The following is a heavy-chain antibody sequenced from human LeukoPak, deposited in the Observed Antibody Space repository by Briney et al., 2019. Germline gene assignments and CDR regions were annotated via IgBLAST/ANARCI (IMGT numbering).Heavy chain of an antibody. CDR1: GYTFTGYY. D-gene: IGHD2-2*01. J-gene: IGHJ6*02. CDR2: INPNSGGA. Sequence: ASVKVSCKASGYTFTGYYVHWVRQAPGQGLEWLGWINPNSGGANYAQKFQGRVTMTRDTSISTAYMDLSRLRSDDTAVYYCARDQLVRSVVDGVVAASTRCYAMDVWGQGTTVTVSS. V-gene: IGHV1-2*02. CDR3: ARDQLVRSVVDGVVAASTRCYAMDV.